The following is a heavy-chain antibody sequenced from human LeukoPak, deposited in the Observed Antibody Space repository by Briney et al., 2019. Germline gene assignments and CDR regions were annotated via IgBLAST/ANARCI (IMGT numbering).Heavy chain of an antibody. D-gene: IGHD6-13*01. CDR2: INSRSSTI. V-gene: IGHV3-48*01. CDR1: RFTFSNYG. J-gene: IGHJ4*02. Sequence: GGSLRLSCAASRFTFSNYGVNWVRQAPGKGLEWVSYINSRSSTIYYADSVKGRFTISRDNSKNTLYLQMNSLRAEDTAVYYCARDALPSWYSSSWYYFDYWGQGTLVTVSS. CDR3: ARDALPSWYSSSWYYFDY.